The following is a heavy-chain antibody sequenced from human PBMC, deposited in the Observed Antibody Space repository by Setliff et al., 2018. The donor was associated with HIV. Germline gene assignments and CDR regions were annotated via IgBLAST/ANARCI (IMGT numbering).Heavy chain of an antibody. J-gene: IGHJ4*02. V-gene: IGHV4-38-2*01. CDR3: ARVNTLLAFFTH. Sequence: PSETLSLTCVVSGDSISSGSYWGWIRQPPGKGLEWIGSIYHRGGTYYNPSLKSRVTISVDTSKNQFSLRLTSVTAADTAFYFCARVNTLLAFFTHWGPGTLVTVSS. CDR2: IYHRGGT. CDR1: GDSISSGSY. D-gene: IGHD5-12*01.